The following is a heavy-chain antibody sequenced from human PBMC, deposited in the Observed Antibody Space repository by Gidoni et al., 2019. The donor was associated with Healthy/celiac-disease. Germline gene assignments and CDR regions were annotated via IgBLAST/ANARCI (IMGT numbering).Heavy chain of an antibody. CDR3: ARRIVATIGFSEDYYGMDV. V-gene: IGHV4-59*01. J-gene: IGHJ6*02. Sequence: QVQLQESGPVLVKPSETLSLTCTVSVGSISTYYWSWIRQPPGKGLEGIGYIYYSGITNNNPSLKSRVTISVDTSKNQFALKLSSVTAADTAVYYCARRIVATIGFSEDYYGMDVWGQGTTVTVSS. CDR1: VGSISTYY. CDR2: IYYSGIT. D-gene: IGHD5-12*01.